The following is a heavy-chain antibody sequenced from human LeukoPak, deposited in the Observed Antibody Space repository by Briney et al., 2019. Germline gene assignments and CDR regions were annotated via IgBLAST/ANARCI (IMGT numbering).Heavy chain of an antibody. D-gene: IGHD4-4*01. CDR3: AKVNYAKGDAFDI. J-gene: IGHJ3*02. CDR1: GFTFSDYY. V-gene: IGHV3-11*01. Sequence: GGSLRLSCAASGFTFSDYYMSWIRQAPGKGLEWVSYISSSGSTIYYADSVKGRFTISRDNAKNSLYLQMNSLRAEDTAVYYCAKVNYAKGDAFDIWGQGTMVTVSS. CDR2: ISSSGSTI.